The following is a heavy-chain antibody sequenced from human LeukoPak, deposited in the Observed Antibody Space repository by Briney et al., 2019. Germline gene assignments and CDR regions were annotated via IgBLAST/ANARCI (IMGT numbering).Heavy chain of an antibody. CDR3: AKGGGSYQFDY. CDR1: GFTFSSYW. Sequence: GGSLRLSCAASGFTFSSYWMHWVRQAPGKGLVWVSRINSDGSSTSYADSVKGRFTISRDNAKNTLYLQMNSLRAEDTAVYYCAKGGGSYQFDYWGQGTLVTVSS. J-gene: IGHJ4*02. V-gene: IGHV3-74*01. D-gene: IGHD1-26*01. CDR2: INSDGSST.